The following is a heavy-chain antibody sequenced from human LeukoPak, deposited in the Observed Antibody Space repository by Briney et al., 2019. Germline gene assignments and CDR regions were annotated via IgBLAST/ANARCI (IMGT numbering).Heavy chain of an antibody. Sequence: GGSLRLSCAASGFTFSSYNMNWVRQAPGKGLEWVSYISGSGSVIYYADSVKGRFTISRDNAKNSVYLQMNSLRPEDAAVYYCASLPEWNQVLDDIWGQGTMVTVSS. D-gene: IGHD2-2*01. CDR3: ASLPEWNQVLDDI. V-gene: IGHV3-48*01. J-gene: IGHJ3*02. CDR1: GFTFSSYN. CDR2: ISGSGSVI.